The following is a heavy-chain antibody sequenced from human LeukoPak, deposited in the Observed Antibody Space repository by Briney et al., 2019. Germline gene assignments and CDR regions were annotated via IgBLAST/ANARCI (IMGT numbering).Heavy chain of an antibody. J-gene: IGHJ4*02. CDR1: GFTSSRHS. CDR3: ARGPVYGDRFDYFHF. V-gene: IGHV3-7*01. Sequence: GGSLRLSVATSGFTSSRHSMGWVRQAPGKGLEWVANIKQDGSQYYVDSVKGRFIISRYNARNSLSLQMNSLRVEDTAVYYCARGPVYGDRFDYFHFWVQGTLVTVSS. D-gene: IGHD4-17*01. CDR2: IKQDGSQ.